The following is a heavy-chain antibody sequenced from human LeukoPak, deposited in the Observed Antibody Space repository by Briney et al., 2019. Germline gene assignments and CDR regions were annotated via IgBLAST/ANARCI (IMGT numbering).Heavy chain of an antibody. CDR3: SRCEGSLPYYYMDV. CDR2: IYYSGST. Sequence: SETLSLTCSVSGGSITIHFWRWIRQPPGKGLEWIGYIYYSGSTNYSPSFKSRVTMSADTSKNQFSLKLSSVTAADTGVYYLSRCEGSLPYYYMDVWGKGTTVTDSS. CDR1: GGSITIHF. D-gene: IGHD3-16*02. J-gene: IGHJ6*03. V-gene: IGHV4-59*11.